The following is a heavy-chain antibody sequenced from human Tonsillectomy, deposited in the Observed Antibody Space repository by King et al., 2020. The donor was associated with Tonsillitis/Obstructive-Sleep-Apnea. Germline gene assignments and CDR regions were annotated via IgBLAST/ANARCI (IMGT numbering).Heavy chain of an antibody. CDR1: GGSISSYY. D-gene: IGHD3-3*01. V-gene: IGHV4-59*01. J-gene: IGHJ4*02. Sequence: VQLQEAGPGLVKPSETLSLTCTVFGGSISSYYWSWIRQPPGKGLEGIGYIYYSGSTNYNPSLQSRVTISVDTSKNQFSLKLSSVTAADTAVYYCASYYDFWSGYPYWGQGTLVTVSS. CDR2: IYYSGST. CDR3: ASYYDFWSGYPY.